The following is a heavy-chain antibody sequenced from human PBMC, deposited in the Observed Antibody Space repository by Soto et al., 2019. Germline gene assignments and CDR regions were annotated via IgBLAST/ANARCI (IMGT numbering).Heavy chain of an antibody. J-gene: IGHJ3*01. CDR1: GYTFTSYG. V-gene: IGHV1-18*01. CDR3: ASGGWTYNILTGYYL. Sequence: ASVKVSCKASGYTFTSYGISWVRQAPGQGLEWMGWISAYNGNTNYAQKLQGRVTMTTDTSTSTAYMELRSLRSDDTAVYYCASGGWTYNILTGYYLWGQGTMVTVSS. CDR2: ISAYNGNT. D-gene: IGHD3-9*01.